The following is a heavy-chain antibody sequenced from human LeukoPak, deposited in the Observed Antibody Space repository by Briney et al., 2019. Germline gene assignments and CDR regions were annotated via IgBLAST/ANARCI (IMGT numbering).Heavy chain of an antibody. Sequence: SETLSLTCTVSGGSISSYYWSWIRQPPGKGLEWIGYIYYSGSSNYNPSLKSRVTISVDTSKNQFSLKLSSVTAADTAVYYCARGYYDSSGYWGGDYWGQGTLVTVSS. CDR3: ARGYYDSSGYWGGDY. J-gene: IGHJ4*02. D-gene: IGHD3-22*01. V-gene: IGHV4-59*01. CDR2: IYYSGSS. CDR1: GGSISSYY.